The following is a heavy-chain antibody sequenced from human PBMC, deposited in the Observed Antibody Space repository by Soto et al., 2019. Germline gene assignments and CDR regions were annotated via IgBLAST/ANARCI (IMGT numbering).Heavy chain of an antibody. CDR2: IYPGDSDT. CDR3: ARLIKTMVRGVIILGAFDI. J-gene: IGHJ3*02. V-gene: IGHV5-51*01. Sequence: GESLKISCKGSGYSFTSYWIGWVRQMPGKGLEWMGIIYPGDSDTRYSPSFQGQVTISADKSISTAYLQWSSLKASDTAMYYCARLIKTMVRGVIILGAFDIWGQGTMVTVSS. D-gene: IGHD3-10*01. CDR1: GYSFTSYW.